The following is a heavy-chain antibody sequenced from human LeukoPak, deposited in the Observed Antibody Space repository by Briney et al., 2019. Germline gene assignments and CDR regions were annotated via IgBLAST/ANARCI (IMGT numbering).Heavy chain of an antibody. CDR1: GGSFSGYY. J-gene: IGHJ6*03. V-gene: IGHV4-34*01. D-gene: IGHD3-10*01. CDR3: ARRERGSGSYTYYYYYYMDV. Sequence: PSETLSLTCAVYGGSFSGYYWSWIRQPPGKGLEWIGEINHSGSTNYNPSLKSRVTISVDTSKNQFSLKLSSVTAADTAVYYCARRERGSGSYTYYYYYYMDVWGKGTTVTVSS. CDR2: INHSGST.